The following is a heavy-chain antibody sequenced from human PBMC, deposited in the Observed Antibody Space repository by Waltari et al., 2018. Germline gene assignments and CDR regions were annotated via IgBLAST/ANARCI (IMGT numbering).Heavy chain of an antibody. V-gene: IGHV4-4*07. CDR3: ARSYDSSGYYYDY. J-gene: IGHJ4*02. D-gene: IGHD3-22*01. CDR1: GGSMSGSY. CDR2: IYSGGST. Sequence: QLQLQESGPGLVKPSATLSLTCTVSGGSMSGSYWRWIRQPAGKGWEWIGRIYSGGSTNYNPSLQNRVSMSVDTSKNQFSLRLTSVTAADTAVYYCARSYDSSGYYYDYWGQGTLVTVSS.